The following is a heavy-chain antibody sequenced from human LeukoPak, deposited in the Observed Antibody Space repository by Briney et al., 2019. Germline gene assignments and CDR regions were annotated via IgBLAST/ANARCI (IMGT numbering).Heavy chain of an antibody. CDR2: ISGSGGST. J-gene: IGHJ4*02. CDR1: GFTFSSYA. Sequence: GGSLRLSCAASGFTFSSYAMSWVRQAPGKGLEWVSAISGSGGSTYYADSVKGRFTISRDDSKNTLYLQMNSLRAEDTAVYYCAKDFSSSSWIRFDYWGQGALVTVSS. D-gene: IGHD6-13*01. V-gene: IGHV3-23*01. CDR3: AKDFSSSSWIRFDY.